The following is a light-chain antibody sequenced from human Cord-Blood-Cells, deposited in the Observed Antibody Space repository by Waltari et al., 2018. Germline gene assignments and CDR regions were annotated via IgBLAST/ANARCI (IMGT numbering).Light chain of an antibody. J-gene: IGKJ4*01. V-gene: IGKV1-39*01. CDR1: QSISSY. CDR2: AAS. CDR3: QQSYSTPLT. Sequence: IQMTQSPSSLSASVGDRVTITCRASQSISSYLNWYQQKPGKAPKLLIYAASSLQSWVPSRFSGSGSGTDFTLTISSLQPEDFATYYCQQSYSTPLTFGGGTKVEIK.